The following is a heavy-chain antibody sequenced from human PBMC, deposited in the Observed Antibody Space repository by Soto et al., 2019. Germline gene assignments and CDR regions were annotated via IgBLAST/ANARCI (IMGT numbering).Heavy chain of an antibody. CDR1: GYTLTELS. CDR2: IIPIFGTA. CDR3: ASNRPELNWFEP. Sequence: VKFPCKFSGYTLTELSMHWVLQAPGKGLDWMGGIIPIFGTANYAQKFQGRVTITADESTSTAYMELSSLRSEDTAVYYCASNRPELNWFEPWGQGTLVTVSS. J-gene: IGHJ5*02. V-gene: IGHV1-69*13. D-gene: IGHD1-7*01.